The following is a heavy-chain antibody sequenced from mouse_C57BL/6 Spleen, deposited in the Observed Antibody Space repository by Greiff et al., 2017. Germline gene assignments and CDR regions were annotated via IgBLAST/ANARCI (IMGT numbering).Heavy chain of an antibody. Sequence: VQLQQSGAELVRPGASVMLSCKASGYTFTDYEMHWVKQTPVHGLEWIGAIDPETGGTAYNQKFKGTAILTADKSSSTAYMELRSLTSEDSAVYYCTRRGSSIFDYWGQGTTLIVSS. D-gene: IGHD1-1*01. J-gene: IGHJ2*01. V-gene: IGHV1-15*01. CDR2: IDPETGGT. CDR3: TRRGSSIFDY. CDR1: GYTFTDYE.